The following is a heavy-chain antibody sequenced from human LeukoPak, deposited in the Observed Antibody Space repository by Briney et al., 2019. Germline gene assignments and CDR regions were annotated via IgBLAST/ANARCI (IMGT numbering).Heavy chain of an antibody. CDR1: GFSLSTREIS. Sequence: PTQTPTLTTTFTGFSLSTREISVSWIRQPPRNALEWLTRIDWDDDKYYSTSLKTRLTISKDTSKNQVVLTVTNMDPVDTATYYCVGVNYYDTSLGFAWGQGTLVTVSS. J-gene: IGHJ4*02. CDR2: IDWDDDK. V-gene: IGHV2-70*11. D-gene: IGHD3-22*01. CDR3: VGVNYYDTSLGFA.